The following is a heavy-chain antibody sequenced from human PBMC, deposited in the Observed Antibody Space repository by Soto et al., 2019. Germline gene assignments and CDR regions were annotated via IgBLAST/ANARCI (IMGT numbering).Heavy chain of an antibody. V-gene: IGHV3-30-3*01. J-gene: IGHJ6*02. CDR2: ISYDGSNK. CDR1: GFTFSSYA. Sequence: QVQLVESGGGVVQPGRSLRLSCAASGFTFSSYAMHWVRQAPGKGLEWVAVISYDGSNKYYADSVKGRFTISRDKSKNTLYLQMNSLRAEDTAVYYCARDLPYCSSTSCSYYYYGMDVWGQGTTVTVSS. CDR3: ARDLPYCSSTSCSYYYYGMDV. D-gene: IGHD2-2*01.